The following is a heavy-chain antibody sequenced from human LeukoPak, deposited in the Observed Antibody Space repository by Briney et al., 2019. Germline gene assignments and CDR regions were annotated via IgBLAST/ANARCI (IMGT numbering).Heavy chain of an antibody. CDR3: TRLSRNYYYYMDV. V-gene: IGHV3-73*01. CDR2: IRSKANSYAT. J-gene: IGHJ6*03. Sequence: GGSLRLSCAASGFTFSGSAMHWVRQASGKGLEWVGRIRSKANSYATAYAASVKGRFTISRDDSKNTTYLQMNSLKTEDTAVYYCTRLSRNYYYYMDVWGKGTTVTVSS. CDR1: GFTFSGSA.